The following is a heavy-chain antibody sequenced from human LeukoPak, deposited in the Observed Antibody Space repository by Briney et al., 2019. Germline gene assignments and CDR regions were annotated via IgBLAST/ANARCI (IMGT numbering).Heavy chain of an antibody. D-gene: IGHD7-27*01. Sequence: GGSLRLSCAASGFTFDDYAMHWVRQAPGKGLEWVSGISWNSGSIAYADSVKGRFTISRDNAKNSLYLQMNSLRAEDTALYYCAKVPLGTYYFDYWGQGTLVTVSS. V-gene: IGHV3-9*01. J-gene: IGHJ4*02. CDR1: GFTFDDYA. CDR3: AKVPLGTYYFDY. CDR2: ISWNSGSI.